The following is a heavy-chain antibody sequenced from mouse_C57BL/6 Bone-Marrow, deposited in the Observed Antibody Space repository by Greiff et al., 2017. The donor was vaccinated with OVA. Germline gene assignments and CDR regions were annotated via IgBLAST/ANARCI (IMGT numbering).Heavy chain of an antibody. CDR1: GYAFSSSW. CDR2: IYPGDGDT. D-gene: IGHD1-1*01. CDR3: GTTVVAPYYAMDY. V-gene: IGHV1-82*01. J-gene: IGHJ4*01. Sequence: QVQLQQSGPELVKPGASVKISCKASGYAFSSSWMNWVKQRPGKGLEWIGRIYPGDGDTNYNGKFKGKATLTADKSSSTAYMQLSSLTSEDSAVYFCGTTVVAPYYAMDYWGQGTSVTFSS.